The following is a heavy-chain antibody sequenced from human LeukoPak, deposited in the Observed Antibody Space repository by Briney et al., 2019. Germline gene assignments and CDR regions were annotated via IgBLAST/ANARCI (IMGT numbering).Heavy chain of an antibody. CDR2: IYSGGST. D-gene: IGHD3-22*01. Sequence: PGGSLRLSCAASGFTVSSNYMSWVRQAPGKGLEWVSVIYSGGSTYYADSVKGRFTISRDNSKNTLYLQMDSLRAEDTAVYYCSITIIVGFDYWGQGTLVTVSS. CDR3: SITIIVGFDY. CDR1: GFTVSSNY. V-gene: IGHV3-53*01. J-gene: IGHJ4*02.